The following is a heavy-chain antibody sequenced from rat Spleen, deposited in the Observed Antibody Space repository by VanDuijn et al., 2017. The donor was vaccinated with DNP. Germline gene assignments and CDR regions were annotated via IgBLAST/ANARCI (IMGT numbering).Heavy chain of an antibody. V-gene: IGHV2S12*01. Sequence: VQLVESGGGLVQPGRSLKLSCAASGFTFGDYDMAWVRQAPERGLEWNAAMSSGGSTDYNSALKSRLSISRDTSKSQVFLKMNSLQTEDTAIYFCTRVYPGTYAMDAWGQGTSVTVSS. CDR3: TRVYPGTYAMDA. CDR1: GFTFGDYD. CDR2: MSSGGST. D-gene: IGHD1-4*01. J-gene: IGHJ4*01.